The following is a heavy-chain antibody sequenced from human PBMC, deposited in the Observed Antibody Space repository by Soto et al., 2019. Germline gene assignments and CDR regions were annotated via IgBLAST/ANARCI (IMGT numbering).Heavy chain of an antibody. Sequence: PGGFIRVCNRASWFTVISIYMRCVRQNPRKGLEWVSVIYSGGSTYYADSVKGRFTISRDNSKNTLYLQMNSLRAEDTAVYYCARDPSNDYGDNDYYYYYGMDVWAQGTTVTVSS. CDR3: ARDPSNDYGDNDYYYYYGMDV. V-gene: IGHV3-53*01. CDR2: IYSGGST. J-gene: IGHJ6*02. CDR1: WFTVISIY. D-gene: IGHD4-17*01.